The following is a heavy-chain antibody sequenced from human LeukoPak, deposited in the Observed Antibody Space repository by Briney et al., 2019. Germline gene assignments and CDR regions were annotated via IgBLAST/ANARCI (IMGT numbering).Heavy chain of an antibody. Sequence: SETLSLTCTVSGGSISSYYWSWIRQPPGKGLEWIGYIYYSGSTNYNPSLKSRVTISVDTSKNQFSLKLSSVTAADTAVYYCARGGYNWNSQNAYYYYYMDVWGKGTTVTVSS. CDR3: ARGGYNWNSQNAYYYYYMDV. V-gene: IGHV4-59*01. J-gene: IGHJ6*03. D-gene: IGHD1-7*01. CDR1: GGSISSYY. CDR2: IYYSGST.